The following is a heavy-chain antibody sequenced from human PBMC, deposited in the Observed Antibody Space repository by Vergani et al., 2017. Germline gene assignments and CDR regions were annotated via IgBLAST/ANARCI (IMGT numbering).Heavy chain of an antibody. D-gene: IGHD3-10*01. CDR2: ISVYNGVI. J-gene: IGHJ4*02. CDR3: ARDLSYYYGSGSTKTFDY. V-gene: IGHV1-18*01. Sequence: QVQLVQSGAEVKKPGASVKVSCKASGYTFLSYGISWVRQAPGQGLNWMGWISVYNGVINYAQNFQGRVTMTTDISTNTAYMELRSLRSDDTAVYYCARDLSYYYGSGSTKTFDYWGQGTLVIVSS. CDR1: GYTFLSYG.